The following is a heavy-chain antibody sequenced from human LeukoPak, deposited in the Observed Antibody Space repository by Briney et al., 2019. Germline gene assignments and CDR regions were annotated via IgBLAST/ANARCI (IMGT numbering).Heavy chain of an antibody. D-gene: IGHD6-13*01. CDR3: AKDITAGIFDY. CDR1: GFTFDDYA. J-gene: IGHJ4*02. Sequence: GRSLRLSCAASGFTFDDYAMHWVRQAPGKGLEWVSGISWNSGSIGYADSVKGRFTISRDNAKNSLYLQMNSLRAEDTALYYCAKDITAGIFDYWGQGTLVTVSS. CDR2: ISWNSGSI. V-gene: IGHV3-9*01.